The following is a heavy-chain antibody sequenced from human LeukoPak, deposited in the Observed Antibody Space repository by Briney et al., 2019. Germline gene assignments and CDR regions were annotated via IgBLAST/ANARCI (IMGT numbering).Heavy chain of an antibody. J-gene: IGHJ4*02. D-gene: IGHD1-26*01. V-gene: IGHV4-38-2*01. CDR3: ARQSYGFDY. CDR2: IYHSGST. Sequence: SETLSLTCAVSGYSISSDSYWGWIRQPPGKGLEWIGSIYHSGSTYYNPSLKSRVTISVDTSKNQFSLKLSSVTAADTAVYYCARQSYGFDYWGQGTLVTVSS. CDR1: GYSISSDSY.